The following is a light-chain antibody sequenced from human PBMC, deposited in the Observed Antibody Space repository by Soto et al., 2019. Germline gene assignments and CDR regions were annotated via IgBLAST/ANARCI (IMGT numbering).Light chain of an antibody. CDR1: HIVSSN. J-gene: IGKJ4*01. V-gene: IGKV3-15*01. Sequence: EIVMTQSPATLSVSPGERATLCCRASHIVSSNLACYQRKPGQSPRLLIYGESTRATGIPARFSGSGSGTEFTLTIHSLQSEDFAVYYCQPSNNWPLTFGGGTKGDIK. CDR2: GES. CDR3: QPSNNWPLT.